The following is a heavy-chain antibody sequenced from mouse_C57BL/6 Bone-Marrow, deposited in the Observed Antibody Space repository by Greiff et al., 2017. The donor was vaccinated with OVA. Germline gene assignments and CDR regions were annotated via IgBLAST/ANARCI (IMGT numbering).Heavy chain of an antibody. CDR3: ARYDYYGSSYWYFDV. J-gene: IGHJ1*03. V-gene: IGHV1-75*01. D-gene: IGHD1-1*01. Sequence: QVQLKQSGPELVKPGASVKISCKASGYTFTDYYINWVKQRPGQGLEWIGWIFPGSGSTYYNEKFKGKATLTVDKSSSTAYMLLSSLTSEDSAVYFCARYDYYGSSYWYFDVWGTGTTVTVSS. CDR2: IFPGSGST. CDR1: GYTFTDYY.